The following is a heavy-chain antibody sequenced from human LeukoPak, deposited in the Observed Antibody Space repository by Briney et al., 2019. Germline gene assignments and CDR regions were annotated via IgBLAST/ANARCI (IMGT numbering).Heavy chain of an antibody. V-gene: IGHV3-48*03. D-gene: IGHD2-2*01. J-gene: IGHJ6*02. CDR1: GFTFSSYE. CDR2: ISSSGSTI. Sequence: PGGSLRLSCAASGFTFSSYEMNWVRQAPGKGLEWVSYISSSGSTIYYADPVKGRFTISRDNAKNSLYLQMNSLRAEDTAVYYCARGSSSTNGFYGMDVWGQGTTVTVSS. CDR3: ARGSSSTNGFYGMDV.